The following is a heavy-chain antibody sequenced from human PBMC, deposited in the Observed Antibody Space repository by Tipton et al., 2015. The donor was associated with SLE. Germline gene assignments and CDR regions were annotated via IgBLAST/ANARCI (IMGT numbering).Heavy chain of an antibody. D-gene: IGHD1-26*01. CDR2: TYYRSKWYN. Sequence: GLVKPSQTLSLTCAISGDSVSSNSAAWNWIRQSPSRGLEWLGRTYYRSKWYNDYAVSVKSRVTINPDTSKNQFSLQLNSVTPEDTAVYYCARADRYSGSYYVEAFDIWGQGTMVTVSS. CDR1: GDSVSSNSAA. J-gene: IGHJ3*02. V-gene: IGHV6-1*01. CDR3: ARADRYSGSYYVEAFDI.